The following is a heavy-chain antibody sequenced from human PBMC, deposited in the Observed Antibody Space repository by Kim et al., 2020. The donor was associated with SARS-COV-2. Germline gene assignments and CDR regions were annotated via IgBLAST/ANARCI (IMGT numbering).Heavy chain of an antibody. V-gene: IGHV4-34*01. D-gene: IGHD4-4*01. Sequence: SETLSLTCAVYGGSFSGYYWSWIRQPPGKGLEWIGEINHSGSTNYNPSLKSRVTISVDTSKNQFSLKLSSVTAADTAVYYCARTGLYSSNYYYMDVWGKG. CDR1: GGSFSGYY. J-gene: IGHJ6*03. CDR2: INHSGST. CDR3: ARTGLYSSNYYYMDV.